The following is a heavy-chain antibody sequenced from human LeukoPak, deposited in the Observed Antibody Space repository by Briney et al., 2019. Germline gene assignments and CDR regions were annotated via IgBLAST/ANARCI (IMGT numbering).Heavy chain of an antibody. CDR2: IYYSGST. V-gene: IGHV4-39*07. CDR3: ARDHGCSGGTCLVWFDP. D-gene: IGHD2-15*01. J-gene: IGHJ5*02. Sequence: SETLSLTCTVSGGSISSSSYYWGWICQPPGKGLEWIGSIYYSGSTYNNPSLKSRVTISVDTSKNQFSLKLSSVTAADTAVYYCARDHGCSGGTCLVWFDPWGQGTLVTVSS. CDR1: GGSISSSSYY.